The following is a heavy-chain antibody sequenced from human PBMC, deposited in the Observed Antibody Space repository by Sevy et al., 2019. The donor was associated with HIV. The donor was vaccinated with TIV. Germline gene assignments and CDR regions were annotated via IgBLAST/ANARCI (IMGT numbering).Heavy chain of an antibody. J-gene: IGHJ1*01. CDR1: GFIFSNFA. Sequence: GGSLRLSCTVSGFIFSNFAMHWVRQAPGKGLEWVAVTSYDGSHKYYADSVKGRFIVSRDSSRNILSLEMISLTRDDTAVYYCARGENDDEFFQYWGQGTLVTVSS. V-gene: IGHV3-30*04. D-gene: IGHD1-26*01. CDR3: ARGENDDEFFQY. CDR2: TSYDGSHK.